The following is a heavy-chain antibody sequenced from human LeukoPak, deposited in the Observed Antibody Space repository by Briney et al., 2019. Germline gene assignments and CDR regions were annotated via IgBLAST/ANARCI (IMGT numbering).Heavy chain of an antibody. CDR1: GFDFSSYA. CDR2: VTGNGFRT. J-gene: IGHJ4*02. D-gene: IGHD4-17*01. Sequence: GGSLRLSCAASGFDFSSYAMHWVRHAPGKGLQWVSSVTGNGFRTYYVDSMQGRFTISRDNSKDTVYLQMNGLRAEDTAVYFCAKETTVTHYYFHYWGQGTLVTVSS. V-gene: IGHV3-23*01. CDR3: AKETTVTHYYFHY.